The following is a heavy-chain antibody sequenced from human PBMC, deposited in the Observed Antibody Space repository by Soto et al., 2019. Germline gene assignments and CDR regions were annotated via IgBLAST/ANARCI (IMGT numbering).Heavy chain of an antibody. V-gene: IGHV3-30*18. CDR3: AKDRSPMIRGVTNNFDY. J-gene: IGHJ4*02. CDR2: ISFDGNTI. CDR1: GFTFSSYG. Sequence: GGSLRPSCAASGFTFSSYGMHWVRQAPGKGLEWVAVISFDGNTIYYADSVKGRFTISRDNSKNTLYLQMNSLRAEDTTVYYCAKDRSPMIRGVTNNFDYWGQGTLVTVSS. D-gene: IGHD3-10*01.